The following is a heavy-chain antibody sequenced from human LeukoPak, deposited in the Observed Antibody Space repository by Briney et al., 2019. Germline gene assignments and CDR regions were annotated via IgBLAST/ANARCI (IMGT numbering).Heavy chain of an antibody. CDR3: AKPARVGAVDY. V-gene: IGHV3-30*18. J-gene: IGHJ4*02. CDR1: GFTFSSYG. Sequence: GGSLRLSGAASGFTFSSYGMHWVRQAPGKGLKRVAVISYDGSNKYYADSVKGRFTISRDNSKNTLYLQMNSLRAEDTAVYYCAKPARVGAVDYWGQGTLVTVSS. CDR2: ISYDGSNK. D-gene: IGHD6-13*01.